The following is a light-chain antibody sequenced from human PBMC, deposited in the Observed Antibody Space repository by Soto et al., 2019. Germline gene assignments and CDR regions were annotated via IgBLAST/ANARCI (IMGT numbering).Light chain of an antibody. Sequence: EIVMPQSPATLSVSPGETATLSCRASQSTSDHLAWYQQKPGQAPRLLIYGASTMATGNPARFSGSGSGTECTLTISCLQSENIAVYYCQLDNNWPRGTFSQGTKLLIK. J-gene: IGKJ2*02. CDR2: GAS. CDR1: QSTSDH. V-gene: IGKV3-15*01. CDR3: QLDNNWPRGT.